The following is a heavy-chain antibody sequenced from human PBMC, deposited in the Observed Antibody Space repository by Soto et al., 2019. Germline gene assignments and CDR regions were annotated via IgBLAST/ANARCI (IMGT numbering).Heavy chain of an antibody. J-gene: IGHJ4*02. CDR1: GFTFSDYY. V-gene: IGHV3-11*06. CDR2: ISGSGGVT. D-gene: IGHD3-16*01. Sequence: QVQLVESGGDLVKPGGSLRLSCAASGFTFSDYYMSWIRQAPGKGLEWVSYISGSGGVTNYAPSVRGRNTISRDNAKNSLFLQINSLRVEDTAVYYCVKGDRLGDYWGQGTLVTVSS. CDR3: VKGDRLGDY.